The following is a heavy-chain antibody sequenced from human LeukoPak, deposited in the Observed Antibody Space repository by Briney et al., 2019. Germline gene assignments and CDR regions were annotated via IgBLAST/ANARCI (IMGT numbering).Heavy chain of an antibody. CDR3: ARYLYWAFDI. J-gene: IGHJ3*02. V-gene: IGHV4-61*02. Sequence: SQTLSLTCTVSGGSIRSGDYYWSWIRQPAGKGLEWIGRIYTTGSTNYNPSLKSRVTISVDTSKDQFSLKLSSVTAADTAVYYCARYLYWAFDIWGQGTMVTVSS. CDR2: IYTTGST. CDR1: GGSIRSGDYY. D-gene: IGHD2-8*02.